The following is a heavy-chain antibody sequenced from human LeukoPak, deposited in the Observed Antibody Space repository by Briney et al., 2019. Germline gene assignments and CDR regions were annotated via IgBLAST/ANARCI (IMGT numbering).Heavy chain of an antibody. V-gene: IGHV4-59*01. CDR3: AANYYDSSGYYTPSFDY. Sequence: SETLSLTCTVSGGSISSYYWSWIRQPPGKGLEWIGYIYYSGSTNYNPSLKSRVTISVDTSKNQFSLKLSSATAADTAVYYCAANYYDSSGYYTPSFDYWGQGTLVTVSS. D-gene: IGHD3-22*01. J-gene: IGHJ4*02. CDR1: GGSISSYY. CDR2: IYYSGST.